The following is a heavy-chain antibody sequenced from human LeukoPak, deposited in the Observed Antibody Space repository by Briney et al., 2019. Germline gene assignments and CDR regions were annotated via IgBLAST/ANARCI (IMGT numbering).Heavy chain of an antibody. CDR3: ARLNTDSTGWYWTSFDY. CDR2: IFHTGST. J-gene: IGHJ4*02. V-gene: IGHV4-59*01. CDR1: GDSIGTDY. D-gene: IGHD6-19*01. Sequence: SETLSLTXTVSGDSIGTDYWSWLRQSPVKGLEWIGYIFHTGSTNYNPSLKSRVTMSVDTSRNRFSLRLRSVTAADTAVYYCARLNTDSTGWYWTSFDYWGQGTLVAVSS.